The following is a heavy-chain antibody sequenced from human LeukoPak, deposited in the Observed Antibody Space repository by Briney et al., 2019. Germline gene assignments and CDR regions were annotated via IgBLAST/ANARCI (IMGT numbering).Heavy chain of an antibody. CDR3: ARGSIAAADSFDY. D-gene: IGHD6-13*01. V-gene: IGHV4-34*01. CDR2: INHSRST. CDR1: GGSFSGYY. Sequence: SETLSLTCAVYGGSFSGYYWSWIRQPPGKGLEWIGEINHSRSTNYNPSLKSRVTISVDTSKNQFSLKLSSVTAADTAVYYCARGSIAAADSFDYWGQGTLVTVSS. J-gene: IGHJ4*02.